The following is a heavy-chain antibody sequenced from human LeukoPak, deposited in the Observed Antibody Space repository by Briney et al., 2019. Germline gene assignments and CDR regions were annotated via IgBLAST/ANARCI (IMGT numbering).Heavy chain of an antibody. CDR2: IYPDDSNT. CDR1: GYSFTNYW. Sequence: GESLKISCKGSGYSFTNYWIGWVRQMPGKGLEWMGIIYPDDSNTKYSPSFQGQVTISADKSINTAYLQWSSLKASDTAMYYCARPWNDYDNSGYYESAFDIWGQGTMVTVSS. J-gene: IGHJ3*02. V-gene: IGHV5-51*01. CDR3: ARPWNDYDNSGYYESAFDI. D-gene: IGHD3-22*01.